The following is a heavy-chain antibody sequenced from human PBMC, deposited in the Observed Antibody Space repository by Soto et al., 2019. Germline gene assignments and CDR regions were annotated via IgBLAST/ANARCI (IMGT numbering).Heavy chain of an antibody. J-gene: IGHJ6*02. CDR2: IYYSGST. CDR1: GGSISSSSYY. CDR3: ARLPFGPTTVTILNYYYGMDV. D-gene: IGHD4-17*01. V-gene: IGHV4-39*01. Sequence: SETLSLTCTVSGGSISSSSYYWGWIRQPPGKGLEWIGSIYYSGSTYYNPSLKSRVTISVDTSKNQFSLKLSSVTAADTAVYYCARLPFGPTTVTILNYYYGMDVWGQGTTVTVSS.